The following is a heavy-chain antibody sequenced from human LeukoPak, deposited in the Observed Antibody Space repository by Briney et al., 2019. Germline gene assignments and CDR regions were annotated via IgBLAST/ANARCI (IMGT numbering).Heavy chain of an antibody. J-gene: IGHJ4*02. V-gene: IGHV1-69*04. Sequence: ASVKVSCKASGGTFSSYAISWVRQAPGQGLEWMGRIIPILGIANYAQKFQGRVTITADKSTSTAYMELSSLRSEDTAVYYCAREVDTAMVGWGYFDYWGQGTLVTVSS. CDR2: IIPILGIA. CDR1: GGTFSSYA. CDR3: AREVDTAMVGWGYFDY. D-gene: IGHD5-18*01.